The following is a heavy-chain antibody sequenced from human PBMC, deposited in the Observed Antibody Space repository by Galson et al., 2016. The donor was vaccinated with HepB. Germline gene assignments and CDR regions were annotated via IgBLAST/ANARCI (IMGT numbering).Heavy chain of an antibody. CDR2: FIPTLDTG. J-gene: IGHJ5*02. Sequence: SVKVSCKASGGTFGSYAISWVRQAPGQGLEWIGGFIPTLDTGHYAQRFQGRVTMAADEFTSTAYMDLRSLRSEDTAVYYCARDRGYNYDSTEGWFDPWGQGTLVTVSS. CDR3: ARDRGYNYDSTEGWFDP. CDR1: GGTFGSYA. D-gene: IGHD1-1*01. V-gene: IGHV1-69*13.